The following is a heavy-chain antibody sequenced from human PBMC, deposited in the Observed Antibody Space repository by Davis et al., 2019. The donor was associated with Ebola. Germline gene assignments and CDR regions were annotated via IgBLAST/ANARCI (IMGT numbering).Heavy chain of an antibody. CDR2: ISSSSSYI. J-gene: IGHJ4*02. CDR3: ARAARITLHHFDC. CDR1: GFTFSSYS. D-gene: IGHD1-14*01. V-gene: IGHV3-21*01. Sequence: GESLKISCAASGFTFSSYSMNWVRQAPGKGLEWVSSISSSSSYIYYADSVKARFTISRDNAKNSLYLQMNSLRDEDTAVYYCARAARITLHHFDCWGQGTLVTVSS.